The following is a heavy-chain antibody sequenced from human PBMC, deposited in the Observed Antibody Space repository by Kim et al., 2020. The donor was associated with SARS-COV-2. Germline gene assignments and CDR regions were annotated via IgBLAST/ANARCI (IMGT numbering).Heavy chain of an antibody. J-gene: IGHJ4*02. Sequence: SETLSLTCAVSGGSISSSNWWSWVRQPPGKGLEWIGEIYHSGSTNYNPSLKSRVTISVDKSKNQFSLKLSSVTAADTAVYYCVRKQWLEGGYYFDYWGQGTLVTVSS. CDR2: IYHSGST. V-gene: IGHV4-4*02. CDR1: GGSISSSNW. CDR3: VRKQWLEGGYYFDY. D-gene: IGHD6-19*01.